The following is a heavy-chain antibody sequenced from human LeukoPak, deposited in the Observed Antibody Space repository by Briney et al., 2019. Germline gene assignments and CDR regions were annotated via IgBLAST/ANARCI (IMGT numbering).Heavy chain of an antibody. CDR1: GFTFSNAW. CDR2: ISGSGGST. J-gene: IGHJ4*02. Sequence: PGGSLRLSCAASGFTFSNAWMSWVRQAPGKGLEWVSAISGSGGSTYYADSVKGRFTISRDNSKNTLYLQMNSLRAEDTAVYYCANLRSVGFDYWGQGTLVTVSS. CDR3: ANLRSVGFDY. D-gene: IGHD6-25*01. V-gene: IGHV3-23*01.